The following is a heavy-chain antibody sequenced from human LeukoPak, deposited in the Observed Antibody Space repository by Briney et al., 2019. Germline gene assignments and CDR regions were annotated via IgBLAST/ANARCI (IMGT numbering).Heavy chain of an antibody. Sequence: EASVKVSCKASGYTFTSYAMHWVRQAPGQRLEWMGWINAGNGNTKYSQKFQGRVTITRDTSASTAYMELSSLRSEDTAVYYCARDFGGSYYLNFDYWGQGTLVTVSP. V-gene: IGHV1-3*01. CDR1: GYTFTSYA. CDR3: ARDFGGSYYLNFDY. CDR2: INAGNGNT. D-gene: IGHD1-26*01. J-gene: IGHJ4*02.